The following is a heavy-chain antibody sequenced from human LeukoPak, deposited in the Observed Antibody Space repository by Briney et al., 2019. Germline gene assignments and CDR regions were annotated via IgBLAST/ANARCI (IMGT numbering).Heavy chain of an antibody. Sequence: ASVKVSCKASGYTFTDYYMHWVRQAPGQGLEWMGWINPNSGGTNYAQKFQGRVTMTRDTSISTAYMELSRLRSDDTAVYYCARSRGDEYSSSADFDYWGQGTLVTVSS. V-gene: IGHV1-2*02. D-gene: IGHD6-6*01. CDR3: ARSRGDEYSSSADFDY. J-gene: IGHJ4*02. CDR2: INPNSGGT. CDR1: GYTFTDYY.